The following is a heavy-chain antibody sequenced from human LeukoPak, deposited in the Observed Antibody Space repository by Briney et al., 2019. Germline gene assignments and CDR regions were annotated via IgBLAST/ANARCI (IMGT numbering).Heavy chain of an antibody. CDR3: ARDLSGGGLDY. D-gene: IGHD3-10*01. Sequence: PGGSLRLSCAASGFTFSVSIMHWVRQAPGKGLEYVSVISSNGGSTSYANSVKGRFTISRDNSKNTLYLQMGSLRAEDMAVYYCARDLSGGGLDYWGQRTLVTVSS. CDR2: ISSNGGST. J-gene: IGHJ4*02. CDR1: GFTFSVSI. V-gene: IGHV3-64*01.